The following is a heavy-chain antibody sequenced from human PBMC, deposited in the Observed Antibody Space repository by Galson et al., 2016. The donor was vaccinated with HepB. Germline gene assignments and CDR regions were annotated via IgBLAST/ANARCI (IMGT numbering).Heavy chain of an antibody. CDR2: ISASGGSK. CDR1: GLSLSPYA. V-gene: IGHV3-23*01. J-gene: IGHJ4*02. D-gene: IGHD4-17*01. CDR3: AKDRLSGHGDYSWGIFDI. Sequence: SLRLSCAGSGLSLSPYAMSWGRQAPGKGLEWVSGISASGGSKTYADSVRGRFIISRDSSNNKLFLQMNSLTTEDTAIYFCAKDRLSGHGDYSWGIFDIWGQGTLVTVSS.